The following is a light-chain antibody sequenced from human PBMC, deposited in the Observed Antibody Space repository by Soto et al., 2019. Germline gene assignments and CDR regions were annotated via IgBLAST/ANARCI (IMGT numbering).Light chain of an antibody. J-gene: IGLJ2*01. V-gene: IGLV2-23*01. Sequence: QSVLTQPASVSGSPGQSITISCTGTSSDVGSYSLVSWYQQHPGKAPKLLIYEDTKRPSGVSNRFSGSKSGNTASLTISGLLAEDEADYFCCSYAGRSTLVFGGGTKLTVL. CDR2: EDT. CDR3: CSYAGRSTLV. CDR1: SSDVGSYSL.